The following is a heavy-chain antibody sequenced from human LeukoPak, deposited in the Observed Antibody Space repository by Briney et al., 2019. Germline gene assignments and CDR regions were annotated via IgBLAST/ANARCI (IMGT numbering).Heavy chain of an antibody. V-gene: IGHV3-9*03. Sequence: GGSLRLSCATSEFTFDDYAMHWVRQAPGKGLEWVSGISWNSGSIGYADSVKGRFTISRDNAKNSLYLQMNSLRAEDMALYYCAKASYEGAFDIWGQGTMVTVSS. J-gene: IGHJ3*02. D-gene: IGHD5-12*01. CDR2: ISWNSGSI. CDR1: EFTFDDYA. CDR3: AKASYEGAFDI.